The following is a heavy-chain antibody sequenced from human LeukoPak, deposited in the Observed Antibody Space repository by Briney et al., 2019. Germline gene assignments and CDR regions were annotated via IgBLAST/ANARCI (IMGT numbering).Heavy chain of an antibody. Sequence: SETLSLTCTVSGGSISSDNYDWSWIRQPAGKGLEWIGRIYTSGSTNYNPSLKSRVTISVDTSKNQFSLKLSSVTAADTAVYYCARGRRNWNYYYYYMDVWGKGTTVTVSS. CDR3: ARGRRNWNYYYYYMDV. CDR1: GGSISSDNYD. V-gene: IGHV4-61*02. D-gene: IGHD1-20*01. CDR2: IYTSGST. J-gene: IGHJ6*03.